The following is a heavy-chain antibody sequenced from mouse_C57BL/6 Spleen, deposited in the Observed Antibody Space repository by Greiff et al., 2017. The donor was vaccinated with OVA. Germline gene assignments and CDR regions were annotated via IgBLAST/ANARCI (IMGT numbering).Heavy chain of an antibody. Sequence: QVQLQQPGAELVKPGASVKLSCKASGYTFTSYWMHWVKQRPGQGLEWIGMIHPNSGSTNYNEKFKSKATLTVDKSSSTAYMQLSSLTSEDSAVYYCAESELGRGECYYWGQGTTLTVSS. CDR2: IHPNSGST. D-gene: IGHD4-1*01. J-gene: IGHJ2*01. CDR1: GYTFTSYW. V-gene: IGHV1-64*01. CDR3: AESELGRGECYY.